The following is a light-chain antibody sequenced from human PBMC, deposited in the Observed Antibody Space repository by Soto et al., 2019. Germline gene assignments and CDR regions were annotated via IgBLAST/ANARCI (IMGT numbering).Light chain of an antibody. Sequence: QSVLTQPPSVSGAPGQRVTISCTGSSSNIGAGYDVHWYHQLPGTAPKLLIYGNNTRPSGVPDRFSGSRSGTSASLAITGLQAEDEADDYCQSYDSSLSVGVFGGGTKGTVL. V-gene: IGLV1-40*01. CDR1: SSNIGAGYD. CDR2: GNN. J-gene: IGLJ3*02. CDR3: QSYDSSLSVGV.